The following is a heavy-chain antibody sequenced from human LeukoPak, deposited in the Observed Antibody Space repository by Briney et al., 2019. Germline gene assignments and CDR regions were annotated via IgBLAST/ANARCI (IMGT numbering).Heavy chain of an antibody. Sequence: PGGSLRLSCAASGFTFSNYGMHWVRQAPGKGLEWVTFIRYDGSSQFYADSLKGRFTISRDNSKNTLYLQMNSLSAEDTAVYYCVKGKDYYIDYWGQGTPVTGPS. CDR3: VKGKDYYIDY. V-gene: IGHV3-30*02. CDR1: GFTFSNYG. J-gene: IGHJ4*02. CDR2: IRYDGSSQ.